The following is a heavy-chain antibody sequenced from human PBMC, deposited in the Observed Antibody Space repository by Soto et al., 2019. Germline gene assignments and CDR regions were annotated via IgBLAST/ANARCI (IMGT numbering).Heavy chain of an antibody. J-gene: IGHJ6*02. Sequence: GGSLRLSCATSGFTFSSYSMNWVRQAPGVGLEWVSPISSSSRYIYYADSVRGRFTISRDNAKNSLYLQINSLRAEDTAVYYCARDRLVAATSAPPYCYYGMDVWGQGTTVTVSS. D-gene: IGHD2-15*01. V-gene: IGHV3-21*01. CDR1: GFTFSSYS. CDR3: ARDRLVAATSAPPYCYYGMDV. CDR2: ISSSSRYI.